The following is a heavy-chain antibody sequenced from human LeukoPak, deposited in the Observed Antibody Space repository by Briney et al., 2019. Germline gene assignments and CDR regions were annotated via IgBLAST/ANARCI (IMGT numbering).Heavy chain of an antibody. CDR1: GFTLSTYW. Sequence: GGPLRLSCAASGFTLSTYWMSWVRQAPGKGLEWVSGINWSGGSTGYADSVKGRFTISRDNAKNSLYLQMNSLRAEDTALYYCARRGYDYNSIDYWGQGTLVTVSS. V-gene: IGHV3-20*04. D-gene: IGHD5-24*01. J-gene: IGHJ4*02. CDR2: INWSGGST. CDR3: ARRGYDYNSIDY.